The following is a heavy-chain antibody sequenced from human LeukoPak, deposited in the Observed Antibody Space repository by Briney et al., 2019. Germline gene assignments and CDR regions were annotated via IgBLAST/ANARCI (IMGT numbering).Heavy chain of an antibody. D-gene: IGHD5-18*01. Sequence: GGSLRLSCAASGFTITRYWMHWVRQAPGKGLVWVSRINGDGSSTSYADSVKGRFTISRDNAKNTLYLQMNSLRAEDTAVYYCATDKSYGFDSWGQGTLVTVSS. CDR2: INGDGSST. J-gene: IGHJ4*02. CDR1: GFTITRYW. V-gene: IGHV3-74*01. CDR3: ATDKSYGFDS.